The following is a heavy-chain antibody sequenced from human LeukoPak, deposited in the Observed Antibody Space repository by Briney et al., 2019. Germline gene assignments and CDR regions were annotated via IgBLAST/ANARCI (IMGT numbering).Heavy chain of an antibody. CDR2: ISGSGGST. J-gene: IGHJ3*02. D-gene: IGHD6-19*01. CDR1: GFTFSSYA. Sequence: GGSLRLSCAACGFTFSSYAMSWVRQAPGKGLEWVSAISGSGGSTYYADSVKGRFTIPRDNSKNTLYLQMNSLRAEDTAVYYCAKDRDSSGWYTVDAFDIWGQGTMVTVSS. CDR3: AKDRDSSGWYTVDAFDI. V-gene: IGHV3-23*01.